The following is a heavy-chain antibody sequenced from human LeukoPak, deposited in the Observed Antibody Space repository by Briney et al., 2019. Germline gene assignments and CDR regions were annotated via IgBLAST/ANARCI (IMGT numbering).Heavy chain of an antibody. V-gene: IGHV3-48*04. D-gene: IGHD2-21*01. J-gene: IGHJ4*02. CDR1: GFTFNSYS. Sequence: GGSLRLSCAASGFTFNSYSMNWVRQAPGKGLEWVSYTNSASSTIYYADSVKGRFTVSRDNANNSLYLQMNSLRADDTAVYYCARDKGESDYWGQGTLVTVSS. CDR3: ARDKGESDY. CDR2: TNSASSTI.